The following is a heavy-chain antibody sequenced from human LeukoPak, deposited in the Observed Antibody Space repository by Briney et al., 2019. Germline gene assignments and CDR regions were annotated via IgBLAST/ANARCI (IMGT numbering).Heavy chain of an antibody. V-gene: IGHV1-8*01. CDR1: GYTFTSYD. D-gene: IGHD3-22*01. CDR3: ARTYDSSGYPYDY. J-gene: IGHJ4*02. CDR2: MNPNSGNT. Sequence: ASVKVSCKASGYTFTSYDINWVRQATGQGLEWMGWMNPNSGNTGYAQKFQGRVTMTRNTSISTAYMELRSLRSDDTAVYYCARTYDSSGYPYDYWGQGTLVTVSS.